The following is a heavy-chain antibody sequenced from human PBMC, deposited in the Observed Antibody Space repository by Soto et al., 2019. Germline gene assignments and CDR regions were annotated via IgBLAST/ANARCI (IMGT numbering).Heavy chain of an antibody. CDR2: SSFTGNT. V-gene: IGHV4-39*01. J-gene: IGHJ4*02. Sequence: ETLSLTCTVSGASITTDNFYWGWIRQPPGKGLEWIGSSSFTGNTYFNPSLRTRVTIFVDTSKNQFSLKLNSVTAADTAVYYCARPDSSSWAAPFDYWGQGTLVTVSS. CDR1: GASITTDNFY. CDR3: ARPDSSSWAAPFDY. D-gene: IGHD6-13*01.